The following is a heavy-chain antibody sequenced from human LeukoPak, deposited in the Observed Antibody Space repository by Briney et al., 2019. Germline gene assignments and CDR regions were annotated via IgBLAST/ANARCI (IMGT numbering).Heavy chain of an antibody. V-gene: IGHV3-30-3*01. CDR1: GFTFSSYA. CDR3: AKGNNGDSDY. D-gene: IGHD4-17*01. CDR2: ISYDGSNK. Sequence: GGSLRLSCAASGFTFSSYAMHWVRQAPGKGLEWVAVISYDGSNKYYADSVKGRFTISRDNSKNTLYLQMNSLRAEDTAVYYCAKGNNGDSDYWGQGTLVTVSS. J-gene: IGHJ4*02.